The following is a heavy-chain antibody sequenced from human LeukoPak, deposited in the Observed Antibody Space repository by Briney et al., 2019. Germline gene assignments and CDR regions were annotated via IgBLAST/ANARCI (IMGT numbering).Heavy chain of an antibody. J-gene: IGHJ4*02. CDR3: ARYSGTFSNSYFDC. CDR1: GFIFRNYA. CDR2: IGGTGTDT. V-gene: IGHV3-23*01. Sequence: PGGSLRLSCAASGFIFRNYAMSWVRQAPGKGLQWFSTIGGTGTDTYYADSVKGRFTISRDNSKNTLYLQMNSLRAEDTAVYYCARYSGTFSNSYFDCWGQGTLVTVSS. D-gene: IGHD1-26*01.